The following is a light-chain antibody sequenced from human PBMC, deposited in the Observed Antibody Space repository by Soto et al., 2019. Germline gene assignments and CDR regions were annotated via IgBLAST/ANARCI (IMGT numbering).Light chain of an antibody. J-gene: IGKJ1*01. V-gene: IGKV3-15*01. CDR2: GAS. Sequence: PPTLSASPGERATLSCRASQSISRNLAWYQQKPGQAPRLLIYGASSRATGIPARVSGSGSGTDFTLTISSLQSDDVGVYYCQQYNERPPWTFGQGTKVDIK. CDR3: QQYNERPPWT. CDR1: QSISRN.